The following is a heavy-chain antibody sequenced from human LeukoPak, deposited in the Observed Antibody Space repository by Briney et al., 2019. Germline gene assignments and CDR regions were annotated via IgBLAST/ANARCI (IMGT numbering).Heavy chain of an antibody. V-gene: IGHV1-69*05. CDR2: IIPIFGTA. Sequence: SVKVSCKASGGTFSSYAISWERQAPGQGLEWMGRIIPIFGTANDAQKFQGRVTITTDESMSTAYMELSSLRSEDTAVYYCAREPSAITLRRAQGENYFDYWGQGTLVTASS. CDR1: GGTFSSYA. D-gene: IGHD5-12*01. CDR3: AREPSAITLRRAQGENYFDY. J-gene: IGHJ4*02.